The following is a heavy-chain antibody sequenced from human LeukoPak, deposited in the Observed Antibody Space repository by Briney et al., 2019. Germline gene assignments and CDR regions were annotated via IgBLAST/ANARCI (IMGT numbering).Heavy chain of an antibody. CDR1: GYTFTGHY. D-gene: IGHD3-22*01. Sequence: ASVKVSCKASGYTFTGHYMHWVRQAPGQGLEWMGRINPNSGGTNYAQKFQGRVTMTRDTSISTAYMELSRLRSDDTAVYYCARRFVDSSGYYQYYFDYWGQGTLVTVSS. CDR3: ARRFVDSSGYYQYYFDY. V-gene: IGHV1-2*06. CDR2: INPNSGGT. J-gene: IGHJ4*02.